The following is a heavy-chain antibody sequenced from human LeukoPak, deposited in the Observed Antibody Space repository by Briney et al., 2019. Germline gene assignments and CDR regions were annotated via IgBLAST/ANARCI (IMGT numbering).Heavy chain of an antibody. CDR2: IYYSGST. D-gene: IGHD2-15*01. J-gene: IGHJ1*01. Sequence: SQTLFLTCTVSGGSISSGGYYWSWIRQHPGKGLEWIGYIYYSGSTYYNPSLKSRVTISVDTSKNQFSLKLSSVTAADTAVYYCASYLICSGGSCYGTEYFQHWGQGTLVTVSS. CDR1: GGSISSGGYY. CDR3: ASYLICSGGSCYGTEYFQH. V-gene: IGHV4-31*03.